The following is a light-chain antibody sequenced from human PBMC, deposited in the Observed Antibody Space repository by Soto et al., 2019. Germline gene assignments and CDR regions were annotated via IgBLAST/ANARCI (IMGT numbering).Light chain of an antibody. V-gene: IGKV1-39*01. CDR1: QGISTY. Sequence: DIQMTQSPSSLSASVGDRVTITCRAIQGISTYLVWYQQRQGRAPKLLIYDASSLLSGVPSRFSGSGSGTHFTLTISSLQPEDFATYYCQQSYRTPYTFGQGTKVDIK. CDR2: DAS. J-gene: IGKJ2*01. CDR3: QQSYRTPYT.